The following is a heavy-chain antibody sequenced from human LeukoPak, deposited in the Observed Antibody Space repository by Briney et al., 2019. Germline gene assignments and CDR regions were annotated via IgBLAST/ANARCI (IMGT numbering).Heavy chain of an antibody. J-gene: IGHJ4*02. CDR2: IYYSGST. CDR1: GGSISSSSYY. V-gene: IGHV4-39*07. D-gene: IGHD7-27*01. CDR3: ARSGVPQR. Sequence: SETLSLTCTVSGGSISSSSYYWGWIRQPPGKGLEWIGSIYYSGSTYYNPSLKSRVTISIDTSKKYFSLKLTSVTAADTAVYYCARSGVPQRWGQGTLVTVSS.